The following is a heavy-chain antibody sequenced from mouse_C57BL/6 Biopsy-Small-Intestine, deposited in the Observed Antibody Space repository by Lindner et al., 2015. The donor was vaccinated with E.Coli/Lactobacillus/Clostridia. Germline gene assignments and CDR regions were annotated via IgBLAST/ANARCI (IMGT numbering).Heavy chain of an antibody. V-gene: IGHV1-82*01. D-gene: IGHD2-2*01. J-gene: IGHJ4*01. CDR3: ARWFLLYAMDY. CDR2: IYPGDGDT. CDR1: GYAFGSSW. Sequence: VQLQESGPELVKPGASVKISCKASGYAFGSSWMNWVKQRPGKGLEWIGRIYPGDGDTNYNGKFKGKATLTADKSSSTAYMQLSSLTSEDSAVYFCARWFLLYAMDYWGQGTSVTVSS.